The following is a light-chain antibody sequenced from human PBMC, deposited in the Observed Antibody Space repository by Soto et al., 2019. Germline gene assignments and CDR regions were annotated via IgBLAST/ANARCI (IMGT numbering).Light chain of an antibody. CDR2: EVS. CDR3: SSYTSSSTYV. J-gene: IGLJ1*01. V-gene: IGLV2-14*01. CDR1: SSDVGTYNY. Sequence: LTQPASVSGSPGQSITISCTGTSSDVGTYNYVSWYQLHPGKAPKLMVYEVSNRPSGVSNRFSGSKSGNTASLTISGLQAEDEADYHCSSYTSSSTYVFGTGTKVTVL.